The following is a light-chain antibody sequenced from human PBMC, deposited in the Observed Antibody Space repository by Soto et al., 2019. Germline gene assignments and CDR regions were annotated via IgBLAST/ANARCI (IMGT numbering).Light chain of an antibody. V-gene: IGKV3-11*01. CDR1: QSISEF. CDR3: QQRSNWL. CDR2: DAS. Sequence: VVLTQAAAGLSLSPGGRAILSCRASQSISEFLAWYQQKPGQAPRLLIYDASNRATGIPARFSGSGSGTDFTLTISSREPEDFAVYYCQQRSNWLFGPGTKV. J-gene: IGKJ3*01.